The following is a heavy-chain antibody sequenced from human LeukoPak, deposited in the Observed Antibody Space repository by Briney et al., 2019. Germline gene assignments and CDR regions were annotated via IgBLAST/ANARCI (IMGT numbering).Heavy chain of an antibody. CDR1: GFTFISYA. CDR2: ISYDGSNK. Sequence: PGRSLRLSCAASGFTFISYAMHWVRQAPGTGLEWVAVISYDGSNKYYADSVKGRFTISRDNSKNTLYLQMNSLRAEDTAVYYCARQSRGFVFDYWGQGTLVTVSS. D-gene: IGHD3-10*01. V-gene: IGHV3-30*04. CDR3: ARQSRGFVFDY. J-gene: IGHJ4*02.